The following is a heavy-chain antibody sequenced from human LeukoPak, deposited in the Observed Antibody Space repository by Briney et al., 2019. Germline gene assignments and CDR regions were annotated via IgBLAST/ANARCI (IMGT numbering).Heavy chain of an antibody. CDR3: ARGGYLFSDYVWGSYRPIDY. D-gene: IGHD3-16*02. V-gene: IGHV4-34*01. J-gene: IGHJ4*02. Sequence: PSETLSLTCAVYGGPFSGYYWSWIRQPPGKGLEWIGEINHSGSTNYNPSLKSRVTISVDTSKNQFSLKLSSVTAADTAVYYCARGGYLFSDYVWGSYRPIDYWGQGTLVTVSS. CDR1: GGPFSGYY. CDR2: INHSGST.